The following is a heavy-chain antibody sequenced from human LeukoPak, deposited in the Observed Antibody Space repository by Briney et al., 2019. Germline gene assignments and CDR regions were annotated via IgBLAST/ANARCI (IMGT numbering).Heavy chain of an antibody. CDR2: TSFDSSFI. CDR1: GFTFSRYP. V-gene: IGHV3-21*01. J-gene: IGHJ4*02. CDR3: ASQSLGEIFGEFWNIDY. Sequence: GGSLRLSCAASGFTFSRYPMNWVRQAPGKGLEWVSSTSFDSSFIDYADSVTGRFIISRDNAKNSLYLQMNSLRAEDTAVYYCASQSLGEIFGEFWNIDYWGQGTLVTVSS. D-gene: IGHD3-10*01.